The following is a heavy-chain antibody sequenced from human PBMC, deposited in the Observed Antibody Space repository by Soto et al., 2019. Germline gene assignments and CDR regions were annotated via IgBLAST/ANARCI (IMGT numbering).Heavy chain of an antibody. V-gene: IGHV2-70*01. J-gene: IGHJ4*02. D-gene: IGHD2-2*01. CDR3: ARIQGPLGYCSSTSCYAYDY. Sequence: SGPTLVKPTQTLTLTCTFSGFSLSTSGMCVSWIRQPPGKALEWLALIDWDDDKYYSTSLKTRLTISKDTSKNPVVLTMTNMDPVDTATYYCARIQGPLGYCSSTSCYAYDYWGQGTLVTVSS. CDR1: GFSLSTSGMC. CDR2: IDWDDDK.